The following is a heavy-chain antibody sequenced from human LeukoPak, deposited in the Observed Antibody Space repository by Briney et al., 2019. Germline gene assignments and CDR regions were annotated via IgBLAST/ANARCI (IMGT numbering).Heavy chain of an antibody. CDR1: GGSFSGYY. Sequence: SETLSLTCAVYGGSFSGYYWSWIRQPPGKGLEWIGYIYYSGSTNYNPSLKSRVTISVDTSKNQFSLKLSSVTAADTAVYYCARDSGSGSYYFDYWGQGTLVTVSS. CDR3: ARDSGSGSYYFDY. CDR2: IYYSGST. D-gene: IGHD1-26*01. J-gene: IGHJ4*02. V-gene: IGHV4-59*01.